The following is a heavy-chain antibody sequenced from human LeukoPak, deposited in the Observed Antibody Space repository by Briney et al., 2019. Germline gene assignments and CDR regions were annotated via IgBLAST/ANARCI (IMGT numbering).Heavy chain of an antibody. Sequence: SETLSLTCTVSGGSISSGSYYWSWIRQPAGKGLEWIGRIYTSGSTNYNPSLKSRVTMSVDTSKNQFSLKLSSVTAADTAVYYCAREEGGSSWYDYWGQGTLVTVSS. D-gene: IGHD6-13*01. CDR1: GGSISSGSYY. J-gene: IGHJ4*02. CDR2: IYTSGST. CDR3: AREEGGSSWYDY. V-gene: IGHV4-61*02.